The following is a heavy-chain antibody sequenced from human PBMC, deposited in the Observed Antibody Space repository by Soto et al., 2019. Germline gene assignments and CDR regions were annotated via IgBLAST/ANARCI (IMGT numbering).Heavy chain of an antibody. CDR2: IYSGGST. CDR1: GFTVSSNY. CDR3: ARVRGYYTLYYYYGMDV. V-gene: IGHV3-53*01. D-gene: IGHD3-3*01. J-gene: IGHJ6*02. Sequence: GSLRLSCAASGFTVSSNYMSWVRQAPGKGLEWVSVIYSGGSTYYADSVKGRFTISRDNSKNALYLQMNSLRAEDTAVYYCARVRGYYTLYYYYGMDVWGQGTTVTVS.